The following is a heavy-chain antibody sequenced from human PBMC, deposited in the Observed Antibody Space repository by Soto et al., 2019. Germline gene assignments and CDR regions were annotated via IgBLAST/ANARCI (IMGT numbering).Heavy chain of an antibody. V-gene: IGHV1-2*02. Sequence: ASVKVSCKASGYTFSDYHIHWVRQAPGQWLEWIGWINPNNGVTKSARKFQGRITMTRDTPINTAYMELSSLKSDDTAVYYCARDKSLVYGMDVWGQGTTVTVSS. CDR2: INPNNGVT. D-gene: IGHD6-6*01. J-gene: IGHJ6*02. CDR1: GYTFSDYH. CDR3: ARDKSLVYGMDV.